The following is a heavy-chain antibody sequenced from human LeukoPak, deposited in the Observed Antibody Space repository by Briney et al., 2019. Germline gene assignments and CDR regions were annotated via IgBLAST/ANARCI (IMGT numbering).Heavy chain of an antibody. D-gene: IGHD3-10*01. CDR3: ARLCITMVRGVIIHYYYYYMDV. V-gene: IGHV4-34*01. Sequence: PSETLSLTCAVYGGSFSGYYWSWIRQPPGNGLEWIGEINHSGITNYNPSLKSRVTISVDTSKNQFSLKLSSVTAADTAVYYCARLCITMVRGVIIHYYYYYMDVWGKGTTVTISS. CDR1: GGSFSGYY. CDR2: INHSGIT. J-gene: IGHJ6*03.